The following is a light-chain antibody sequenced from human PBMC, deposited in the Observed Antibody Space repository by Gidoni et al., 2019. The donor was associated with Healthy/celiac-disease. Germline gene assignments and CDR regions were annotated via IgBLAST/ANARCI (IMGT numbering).Light chain of an antibody. CDR1: QSASSSY. Sequence: EIVLTQSPGTLSLSPGERATLSCRASQSASSSYLAWYQQKPGQAPRLPIYGASSRATGIPDRFSGSGSGTDFTLTISRLEPEDFAVYYCQQYGSSPATFGQGTKVEIK. CDR3: QQYGSSPAT. V-gene: IGKV3-20*01. CDR2: GAS. J-gene: IGKJ1*01.